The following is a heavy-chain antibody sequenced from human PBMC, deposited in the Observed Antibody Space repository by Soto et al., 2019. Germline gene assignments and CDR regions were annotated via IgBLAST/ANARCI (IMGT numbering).Heavy chain of an antibody. CDR2: IYYSGST. Sequence: QVQLQESGPGLVKPSETLSLTCTVSGGSISSYYWSWIRQPPRKGLEWIGYIYYSGSTNYNPSLKHRVTITVDTAKNQFSLKLTSVTAADTAVYYCAKVDNDQYCRSTSCYTRRVYWYFDLWGRGTLVTVSS. CDR3: AKVDNDQYCRSTSCYTRRVYWYFDL. CDR1: GGSISSYY. V-gene: IGHV4-59*01. D-gene: IGHD2-2*02. J-gene: IGHJ2*01.